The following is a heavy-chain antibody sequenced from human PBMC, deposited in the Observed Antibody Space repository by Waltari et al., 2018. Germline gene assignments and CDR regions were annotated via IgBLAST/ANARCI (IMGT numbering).Heavy chain of an antibody. D-gene: IGHD1-26*01. V-gene: IGHV1-69*04. CDR3: ARDNGRGELLIHWFDP. J-gene: IGHJ5*02. CDR2: IIPILGIA. Sequence: QVQLVQSGAEVKKPGSSVKVSCKASGGTFSSYAISWVRQAPGQGLEWMGGIIPILGIANYAQKFQGRVTITADESTSTAYMELSSLRSEDTAVYYCARDNGRGELLIHWFDPWGQGTLVTVSS. CDR1: GGTFSSYA.